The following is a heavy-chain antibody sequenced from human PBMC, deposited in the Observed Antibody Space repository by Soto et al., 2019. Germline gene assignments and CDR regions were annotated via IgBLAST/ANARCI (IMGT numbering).Heavy chain of an antibody. D-gene: IGHD1-26*01. CDR1: GFTFSSYA. CDR3: ARRGSGSDYDY. CDR2: ISGSGGST. J-gene: IGHJ4*02. Sequence: EVQLLESGGGLVQPGGSLRLSCAAPGFTFSSYAMRWVRQAPVKGLEWVSAISGSGGSTYYADSVKGRFTISRDNSKNTLYLQMNSLRAEDTAVYYCARRGSGSDYDYWGQGTLVTVSS. V-gene: IGHV3-23*01.